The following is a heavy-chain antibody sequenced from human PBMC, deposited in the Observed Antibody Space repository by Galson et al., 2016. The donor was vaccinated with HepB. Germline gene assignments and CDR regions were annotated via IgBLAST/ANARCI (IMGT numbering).Heavy chain of an antibody. V-gene: IGHV3-23*01. D-gene: IGHD6-13*01. J-gene: IGHJ2*01. Sequence: SLRLSCAASGFPFSTYGMSWVRQAPGKGLEWVSGISGSGGSIYPADSVQGRFSISRENVKNSLYLQLNSLRAGYTAVYYCARIARGSSYTLGYFDLWGRGTLVTVSS. CDR1: GFPFSTYG. CDR3: ARIARGSSYTLGYFDL. CDR2: ISGSGGSI.